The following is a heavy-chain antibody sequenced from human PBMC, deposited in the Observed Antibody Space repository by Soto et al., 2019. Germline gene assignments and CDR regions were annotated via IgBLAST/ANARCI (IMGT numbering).Heavy chain of an antibody. CDR2: IYSGGST. CDR1: GFTVSSNY. CDR3: ARDLGESGSSSQDAFDI. D-gene: IGHD1-26*01. J-gene: IGHJ3*02. Sequence: EVQLVETGGGLIQPGGSLRLSCAASGFTVSSNYMSWVRQAPGKGLEWVSVIYSGGSTYYADSVKGRFTISRDNSKNTLYLQMNSLRAEDTAVNYCARDLGESGSSSQDAFDIWGQGTMVTVSS. V-gene: IGHV3-53*02.